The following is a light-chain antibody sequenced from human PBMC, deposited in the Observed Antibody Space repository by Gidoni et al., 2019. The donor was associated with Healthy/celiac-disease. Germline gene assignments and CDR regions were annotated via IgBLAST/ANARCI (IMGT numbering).Light chain of an antibody. Sequence: ELVLTQSPGTLSLSPGEIATLSCRASQSVSSSYLAWYQQKPGQAPRLLIHGASSRATGIPDRFSGSGSGTDFTLTISRLEPEDFAVYYCQQYDSSPLTFXPXTKVEIK. J-gene: IGKJ4*01. V-gene: IGKV3-20*01. CDR3: QQYDSSPLT. CDR1: QSVSSSY. CDR2: GAS.